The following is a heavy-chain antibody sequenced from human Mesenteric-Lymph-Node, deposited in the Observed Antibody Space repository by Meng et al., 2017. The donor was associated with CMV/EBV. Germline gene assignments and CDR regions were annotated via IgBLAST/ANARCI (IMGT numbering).Heavy chain of an antibody. CDR2: IDPSGGST. D-gene: IGHD3-10*01. V-gene: IGHV1-46*01. CDR1: GYTFTNCY. Sequence: SCKASGYTFTNCYMHWVRQAPGQGLEWMGLIDPSGGSTRYPQKFQGRVTVTRDTSTSTVYMELSSLRSEDTAVYYCARALFYYGNDYWGHGTLVTVSS. J-gene: IGHJ4*01. CDR3: ARALFYYGNDY.